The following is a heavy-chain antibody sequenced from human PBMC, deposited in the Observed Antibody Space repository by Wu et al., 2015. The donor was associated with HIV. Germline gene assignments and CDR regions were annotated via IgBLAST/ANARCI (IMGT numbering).Heavy chain of an antibody. CDR2: INPSGGST. D-gene: IGHD3-22*01. CDR3: ARGGYYDSSGYYSHGY. Sequence: QVQLVQSGAEVKKPGASVKVSCKASGYTFTSYYMHWVRQAPGQGLEWMGIINPSGGSTSYAQKFQGRVTMTRDTSTSTVYMELSSLRSEDTAVYYCARGGYYDSSGYYSHGYWGQGTLVTVSS. CDR1: GYTFTSYY. J-gene: IGHJ4*02. V-gene: IGHV1-46*01.